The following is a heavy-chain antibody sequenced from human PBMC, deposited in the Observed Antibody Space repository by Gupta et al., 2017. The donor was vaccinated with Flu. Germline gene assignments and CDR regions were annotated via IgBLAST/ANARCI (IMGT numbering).Heavy chain of an antibody. Sequence: QLQLQESGPGLVKPSETLSLTCTVSGGSISSSSFFWGWIRQPPGRGLEWIGTIYYSGSNYYNPSRNSRVTVSVDNPKNRFYLKLSYVTAADKAVYYCARQGDGSGGTCYSGENGFDPWGPGTLVTVSS. V-gene: IGHV4-39*01. D-gene: IGHD2-15*01. CDR2: IYYSGSN. CDR3: ARQGDGSGGTCYSGENGFDP. CDR1: GGSISSSSFF. J-gene: IGHJ5*02.